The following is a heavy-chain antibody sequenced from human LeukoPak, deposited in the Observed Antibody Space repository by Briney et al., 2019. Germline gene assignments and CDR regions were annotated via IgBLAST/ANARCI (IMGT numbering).Heavy chain of an antibody. CDR2: IGPYNGNT. J-gene: IGHJ4*02. Sequence: GASVKVSCKASGYTFTSYGISWVRQAPGQGLEWMGWIGPYNGNTNYAQNLQGRVTMTTDTSTSTAYMELGSLGSDDTAVYYCARDQDSLVRGVIGYWGQGTLVTASS. V-gene: IGHV1-18*01. D-gene: IGHD3-10*01. CDR3: ARDQDSLVRGVIGY. CDR1: GYTFTSYG.